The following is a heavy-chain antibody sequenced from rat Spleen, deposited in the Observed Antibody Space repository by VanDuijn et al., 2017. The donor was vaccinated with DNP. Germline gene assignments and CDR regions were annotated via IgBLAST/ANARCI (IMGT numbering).Heavy chain of an antibody. CDR1: GFTFSDYY. V-gene: IGHV5-7*01. J-gene: IGHJ3*01. D-gene: IGHD1-2*01. CDR3: ARSDSYGFPY. CDR2: LSYNGGTP. Sequence: EVQLVGSDGGLVQPGRSLKLSCAVSGFTFSDYYMAWVRQAPAKGLEWVATLSYNGGTPYYRDSVKGRFTISRNNAQSTLYLQMDSLRSEDTATYYCARSDSYGFPYWGQGTLVTVSS.